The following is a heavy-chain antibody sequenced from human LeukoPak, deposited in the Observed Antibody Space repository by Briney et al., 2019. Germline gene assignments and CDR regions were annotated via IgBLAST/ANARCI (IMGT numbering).Heavy chain of an antibody. Sequence: SVKVSCKASGGTFSSYAISWVRQAPGQGLEWMGGIIPIFGTANYAQKFQGRVTITADESTSTAYMEVRGLRSDDTAMYYCARDVGITVADSFDPWGQGTLVTVSS. CDR1: GGTFSSYA. CDR2: IIPIFGTA. V-gene: IGHV1-69*13. D-gene: IGHD6-13*01. CDR3: ARDVGITVADSFDP. J-gene: IGHJ5*02.